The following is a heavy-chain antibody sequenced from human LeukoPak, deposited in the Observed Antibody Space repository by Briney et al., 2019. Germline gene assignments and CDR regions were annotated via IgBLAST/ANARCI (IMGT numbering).Heavy chain of an antibody. Sequence: ASVKVSCKASGYAFTSYGISWVRQAPGQGLEWMGWISAYNGNTNYAQKLQGRVTMTTDTSTSTAYMELRSLRSDDTAVYYCARDRVTPYYFDYWGQGTLVTVPS. CDR1: GYAFTSYG. D-gene: IGHD4-23*01. CDR3: ARDRVTPYYFDY. V-gene: IGHV1-18*01. J-gene: IGHJ4*02. CDR2: ISAYNGNT.